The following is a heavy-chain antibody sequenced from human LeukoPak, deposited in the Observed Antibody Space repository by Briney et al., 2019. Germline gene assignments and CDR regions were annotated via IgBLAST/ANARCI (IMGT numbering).Heavy chain of an antibody. D-gene: IGHD3-22*01. Sequence: SETLCLTCTVSGGSISSYYWSWIRQPPGKGLEWMGNIYNSGSTNYNPSLKSRVTISVDTSKNQFSLKQTSVTATDTAFYYCARGNTWLTSKWGQGTLVTVSS. CDR2: IYNSGST. J-gene: IGHJ4*02. V-gene: IGHV4-59*08. CDR1: GGSISSYY. CDR3: ARGNTWLTSK.